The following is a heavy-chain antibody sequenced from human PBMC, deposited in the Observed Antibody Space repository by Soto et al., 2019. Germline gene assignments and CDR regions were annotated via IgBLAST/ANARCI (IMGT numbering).Heavy chain of an antibody. CDR1: GGSISSSGYY. Sequence: QLQLQESGPGLVKPSETLSLTCTVSGGSISSSGYYWGWIRQPPGKGLGWIGSISYSGSTFYNPSLKSRVTIYGDTSKNQFSLKLSSVTAADTAVYYCARVGTTANFDYWGQGTLVTDS. J-gene: IGHJ4*02. CDR3: ARVGTTANFDY. CDR2: ISYSGST. D-gene: IGHD1-26*01. V-gene: IGHV4-39*01.